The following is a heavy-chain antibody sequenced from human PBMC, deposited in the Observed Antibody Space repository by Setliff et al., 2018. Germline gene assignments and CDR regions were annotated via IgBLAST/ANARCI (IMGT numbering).Heavy chain of an antibody. CDR1: GDSISGGTYS. J-gene: IGHJ4*02. Sequence: LSLTCTVSGDSISGGTYSWSWIRQPAGKGLEWFGHVYKTGSIIYNPSLKSRVTISSDTSKDQFSLNLYSVTAADTAVYYCARAYDSSGWYGESHTYYFDNWGQGTLVTVSS. V-gene: IGHV4-61*09. D-gene: IGHD3-22*01. CDR2: VYKTGSI. CDR3: ARAYDSSGWYGESHTYYFDN.